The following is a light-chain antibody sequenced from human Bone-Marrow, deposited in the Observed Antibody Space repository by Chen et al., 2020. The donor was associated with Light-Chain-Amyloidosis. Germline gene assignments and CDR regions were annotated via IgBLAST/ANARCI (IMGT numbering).Light chain of an antibody. CDR3: QQYNNWPRWT. Sequence: EIVLTQSPATLSLSPGERATLSCRASQSVSSNLAWYQQKPGQAPRLLIYGASNRATGIPARFSGSGSGTEFTLTISSLQSEEFAVYYCQQYNNWPRWTFGQGTKVEIK. CDR1: QSVSSN. CDR2: GAS. V-gene: IGKV3-15*01. J-gene: IGKJ1*01.